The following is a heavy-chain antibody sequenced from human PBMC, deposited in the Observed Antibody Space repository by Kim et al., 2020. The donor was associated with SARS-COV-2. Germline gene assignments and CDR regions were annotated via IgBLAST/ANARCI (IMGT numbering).Heavy chain of an antibody. J-gene: IGHJ3*02. Sequence: GGSLRLSCAASGFTFSSYSMNWVRQAPGKGLEWVSSISSSSSYIYYADSVKGRFTISRDNAKNSLYLQMNSLRAEDTAVYYCARTPVTFGGVIVDAFDIWGQGTMVTVSS. CDR1: GFTFSSYS. D-gene: IGHD3-16*02. CDR2: ISSSSSYI. V-gene: IGHV3-21*01. CDR3: ARTPVTFGGVIVDAFDI.